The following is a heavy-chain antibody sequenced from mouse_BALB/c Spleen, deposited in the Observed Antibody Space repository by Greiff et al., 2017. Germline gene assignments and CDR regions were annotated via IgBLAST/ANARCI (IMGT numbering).Heavy chain of an antibody. V-gene: IGHV2-9-2*01. CDR3: VRITTNYFDY. CDR2: IWTGGGT. D-gene: IGHD1-1*01. Sequence: VQLQESGPGLVAPSQSLSITCTVSGFSLTSYDISWIRQPPGKGLEWLGVIWTGGGTNYNSAFMSRLSISKDNSKSQVFLKMNSLQTDDTAIYYCVRITTNYFDYWGQGTTLTVSS. CDR1: GFSLTSYD. J-gene: IGHJ2*01.